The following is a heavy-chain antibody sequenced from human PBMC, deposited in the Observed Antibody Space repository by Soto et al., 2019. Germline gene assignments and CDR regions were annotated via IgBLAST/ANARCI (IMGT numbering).Heavy chain of an antibody. V-gene: IGHV4-59*01. CDR3: ARMRGLGEISPYLDY. CDR1: GGSISDYQ. CDR2: ICYSGRT. Sequence: QVQLQESGPGLVKPSETLSLTCSISGGSISDYQWNWIRQPPGKGLEWIGYICYSGRTNYNPSLKSRLTISLDTSTRQFSLRLRSVTAADTAVYYCARMRGLGEISPYLDYWGQGALVTVSS. D-gene: IGHD3-16*01. J-gene: IGHJ4*02.